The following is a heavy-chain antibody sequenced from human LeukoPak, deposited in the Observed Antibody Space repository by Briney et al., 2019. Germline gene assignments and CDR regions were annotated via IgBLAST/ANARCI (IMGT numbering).Heavy chain of an antibody. V-gene: IGHV4-59*01. CDR1: GGSISSYY. Sequence: SETLSLTCTVSGGSISSYYWSWTRQPPGKGLEWIGYIYYSGSTNYNPSLKSRVTISVDTSKNQFSLKLSSVTAADTAVYYCARGYYYDSSGYYVDAFDIWGQGTMVTVSS. J-gene: IGHJ3*02. CDR2: IYYSGST. D-gene: IGHD3-22*01. CDR3: ARGYYYDSSGYYVDAFDI.